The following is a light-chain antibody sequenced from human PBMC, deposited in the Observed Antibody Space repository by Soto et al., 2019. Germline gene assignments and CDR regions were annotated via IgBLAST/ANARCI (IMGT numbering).Light chain of an antibody. CDR2: AAS. CDR3: QQIYDMPWT. V-gene: IGKV1-39*01. CDR1: QSISSY. J-gene: IGKJ1*01. Sequence: DIQLTQSPSSLSASVGDTVTITCRASQSISSYLTWYQQKPGKAPILLIYAASTLQSGVPSRFSGSGSGTDFTLTISSLQPEDFAAYYCQQIYDMPWTFGQGTKVEIK.